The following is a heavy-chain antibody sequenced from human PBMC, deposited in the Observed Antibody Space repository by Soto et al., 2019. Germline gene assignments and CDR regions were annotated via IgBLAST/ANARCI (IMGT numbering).Heavy chain of an antibody. J-gene: IGHJ6*02. V-gene: IGHV4-39*01. CDR2: IYYSGST. Sequence: QLQLQESGPGLVKPSETLSLTCTVSGGSISSSSYYWGWIRQPPGKGLEWIGSIYYSGSTYYNPSLKSRVTICVDTSKNQFSLKLSSVTAADTAVYYCASPNSGYDYYYYYGMDVWGQGTTVTVSS. D-gene: IGHD5-12*01. CDR1: GGSISSSSYY. CDR3: ASPNSGYDYYYYYGMDV.